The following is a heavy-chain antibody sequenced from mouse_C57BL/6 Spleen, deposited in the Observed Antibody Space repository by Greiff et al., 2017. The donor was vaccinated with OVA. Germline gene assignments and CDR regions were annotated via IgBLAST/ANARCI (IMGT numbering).Heavy chain of an antibody. Sequence: EVQLQQSGPELVKPGASVKISCKASGYTFTDYYMNWVKQSHGKGLEWIGDINPNNGGTSYNQKFKGKATLTVDKSSSTAYMELRSLTSEDSAVYYCARRWDYGYFDVWGTGTTVTVSS. CDR2: INPNNGGT. V-gene: IGHV1-26*01. D-gene: IGHD2-3*01. CDR1: GYTFTDYY. J-gene: IGHJ1*03. CDR3: ARRWDYGYFDV.